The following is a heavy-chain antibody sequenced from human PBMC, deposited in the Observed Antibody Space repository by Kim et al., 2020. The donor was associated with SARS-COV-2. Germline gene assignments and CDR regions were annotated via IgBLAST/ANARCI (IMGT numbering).Heavy chain of an antibody. CDR1: GFTVGSNY. V-gene: IGHV3-53*01. D-gene: IGHD6-19*01. Sequence: GGSLRLSCAASGFTVGSNYMSWVRQAPGKGLEWVSVIYTGGSTHYADSVKGRFTTCRDNSKNTRDLQMNSLRVEDTAVYYCGRDSGWYWGGQGTPVIVSS. CDR3: GRDSGWYW. J-gene: IGHJ4*02. CDR2: IYTGGST.